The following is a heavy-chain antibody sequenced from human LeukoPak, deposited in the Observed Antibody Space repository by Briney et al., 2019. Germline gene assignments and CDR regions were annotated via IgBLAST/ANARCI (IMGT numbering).Heavy chain of an antibody. J-gene: IGHJ4*02. CDR3: ARARRPYLAVAGTMGYFDY. V-gene: IGHV1-46*01. Sequence: ASVKVSCKASGYTCTSYYMHWVRQAPGQGLEWMGIINPSGGSTSYAQKFQGRVTMTRDTSTSTVYMELRSLRSEDTAVYYCARARRPYLAVAGTMGYFDYWGRGTLVTVSS. D-gene: IGHD6-19*01. CDR2: INPSGGST. CDR1: GYTCTSYY.